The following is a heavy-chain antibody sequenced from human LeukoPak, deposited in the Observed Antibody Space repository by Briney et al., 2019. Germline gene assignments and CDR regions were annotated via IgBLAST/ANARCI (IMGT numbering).Heavy chain of an antibody. CDR2: IYYTGNT. D-gene: IGHD1-26*01. V-gene: IGHV4-39*01. Sequence: SETLSLTCTVSGVSISSSTYFGGWIRQPPGKGLGWLGSIYYTGNTYYNPSLKSRVTISEDTSKNQFSLKLSSVTAADTAVFYCARHGIRGTYYAAFDYWGQGILVTVSS. CDR3: ARHGIRGTYYAAFDY. J-gene: IGHJ4*02. CDR1: GVSISSSTYF.